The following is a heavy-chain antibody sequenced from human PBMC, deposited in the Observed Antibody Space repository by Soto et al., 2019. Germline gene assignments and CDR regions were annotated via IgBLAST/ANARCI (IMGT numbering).Heavy chain of an antibody. D-gene: IGHD3-22*01. CDR3: ARPYYYYDSSGNPNLDAFDI. CDR1: GYTFTSYG. J-gene: IGHJ3*02. Sequence: GASVKVSCKASGYTFTSYGISWVRQAPGQGLEWMGWISAYNGNTNYAQKLQGRVTMTTDTSTSTAYMELRSLRPDDTAVYYCARPYYYYDSSGNPNLDAFDIWGQGTMVTVSS. CDR2: ISAYNGNT. V-gene: IGHV1-18*01.